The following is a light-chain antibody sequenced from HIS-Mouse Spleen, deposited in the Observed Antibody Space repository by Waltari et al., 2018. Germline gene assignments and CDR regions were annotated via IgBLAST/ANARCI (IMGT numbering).Light chain of an antibody. J-gene: IGLJ2*01. CDR2: EDN. CDR1: SASIASNY. V-gene: IGLV6-57*02. Sequence: NFMLTQPHSVSESPGKTATISCTGSSASIASNYVQWSQQRPGSAPTTVIYEDNQRPSGVPDRFSGSIDSSSNSASLTISGLKTEDEADYYCQSYDSSNVVFGGGTKLTVL. CDR3: QSYDSSNVV.